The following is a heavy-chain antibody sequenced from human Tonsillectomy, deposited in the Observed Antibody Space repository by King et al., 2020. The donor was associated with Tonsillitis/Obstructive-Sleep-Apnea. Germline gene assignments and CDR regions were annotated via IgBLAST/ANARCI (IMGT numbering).Heavy chain of an antibody. CDR1: GGSISSGGYY. J-gene: IGHJ3*02. D-gene: IGHD2-21*01. CDR3: ASLPEDCGGDCYRAFDI. Sequence: VQLQESGPGLVKPSQTLSLTCTVSGGSISSGGYYWSWIRQPPGKGLEWIGYIYYSGSTYYNPSLKSRVTISVDTSKNQFSLKLSSVTAADTAVYYCASLPEDCGGDCYRAFDIWGQATMVTVSS. V-gene: IGHV4-31*03. CDR2: IYYSGST.